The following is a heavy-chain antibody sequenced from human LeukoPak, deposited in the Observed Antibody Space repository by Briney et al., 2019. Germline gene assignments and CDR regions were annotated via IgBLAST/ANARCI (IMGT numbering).Heavy chain of an antibody. Sequence: KSGGSLRLSCAASGFTFSNAWMTWVRQAPGKGREWVGHFKSKTDGGTTDYAAPVKGRFTISRDDSKNTLYLQMNSLKTEDTAVYYCTTDLSIVGAFGSFDAFDIWGQGTMVTVSS. D-gene: IGHD1-26*01. CDR2: FKSKTDGGTT. J-gene: IGHJ3*02. CDR1: GFTFSNAW. V-gene: IGHV3-15*01. CDR3: TTDLSIVGAFGSFDAFDI.